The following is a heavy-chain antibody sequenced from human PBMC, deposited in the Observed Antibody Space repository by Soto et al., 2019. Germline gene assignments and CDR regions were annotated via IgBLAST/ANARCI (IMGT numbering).Heavy chain of an antibody. D-gene: IGHD2-8*01. CDR1: GFTFSKYW. V-gene: IGHV3-74*01. Sequence: EVQLVESGGGLVQPGKALRLSCAASGFTFSKYWMHWVRQAPGKGPVWVSYISSDGTTTDYADSVKGRFTISRDNAKNTLYLQIDSLRVADPAVYYCAIPDCTYDVCLEAAVTVRGALEYWGQGAQVTVSS. CDR3: AIPDCTYDVCLEAAVTVRGALEY. J-gene: IGHJ4*02. CDR2: ISSDGTTT.